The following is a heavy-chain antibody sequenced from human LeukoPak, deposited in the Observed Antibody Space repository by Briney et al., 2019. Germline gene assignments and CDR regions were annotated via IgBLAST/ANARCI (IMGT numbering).Heavy chain of an antibody. D-gene: IGHD5-18*01. CDR2: IIPIFGTA. J-gene: IGHJ4*02. CDR1: GGTFSSYA. V-gene: IGHV1-69*05. Sequence: SVKVSCKASGGTFSSYAISWVRQAPGQGLEWMGRIIPIFGTANYAPKFQGRVTITTDESTSTANMELSSLRSEDTAVYYCARSEERIQLWPDDFDYWGQGTLVTVSS. CDR3: ARSEERIQLWPDDFDY.